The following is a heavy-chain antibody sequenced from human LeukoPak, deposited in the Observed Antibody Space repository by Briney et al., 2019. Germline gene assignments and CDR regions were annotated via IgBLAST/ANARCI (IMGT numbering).Heavy chain of an antibody. V-gene: IGHV4-61*01. J-gene: IGHJ4*02. CDR1: GGSISSSSYY. Sequence: PSKTLSLTCTVSGGSISSSSYYWSWIRQPPGKGLEWIGYIYYSGSTNYNPSLKSRVTISVDTSKNQFSLKLSSVTAADTAVYYCARVEMATIGEGFDYWGQGTLVTVSS. CDR2: IYYSGST. D-gene: IGHD5-24*01. CDR3: ARVEMATIGEGFDY.